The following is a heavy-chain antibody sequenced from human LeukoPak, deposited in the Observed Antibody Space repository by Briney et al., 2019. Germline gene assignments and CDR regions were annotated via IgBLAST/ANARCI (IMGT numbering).Heavy chain of an antibody. J-gene: IGHJ4*02. V-gene: IGHV3-23*01. CDR3: ARDHDYGDYERRTEDY. Sequence: GGSLRLSCAASGFTFSSYAMSWVRQAPGKGLEWVSAISGSGGSTYYADSVKGRFTISRDNSKNTLYLQMNSLRAEDTAVYYCARDHDYGDYERRTEDYWGQGTLVTVSS. CDR2: ISGSGGST. D-gene: IGHD4-17*01. CDR1: GFTFSSYA.